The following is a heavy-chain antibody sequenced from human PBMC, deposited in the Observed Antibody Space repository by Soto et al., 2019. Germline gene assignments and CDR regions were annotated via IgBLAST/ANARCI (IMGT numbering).Heavy chain of an antibody. CDR2: IWYDGSNK. CDR1: GFTFSSYG. V-gene: IGHV3-33*01. CDR3: ARDSGYSYGYYGMDV. J-gene: IGHJ6*02. Sequence: PGGSLRLSCAASGFTFSSYGMHWVRQAPGKGLEWVAVIWYDGSNKYYADSVKGRFTISRDNSKNTLYLQMNSLRAEDMAVYYFARDSGYSYGYYGMDVWGQGTTVTVSS. D-gene: IGHD5-18*01.